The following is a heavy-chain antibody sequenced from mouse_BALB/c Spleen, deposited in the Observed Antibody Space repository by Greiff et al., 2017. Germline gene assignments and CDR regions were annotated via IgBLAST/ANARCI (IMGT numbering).Heavy chain of an antibody. J-gene: IGHJ2*01. Sequence: QVQLKQSGAELVRPGSSVKISCKASGYAFSSYWMNWVKQRPGQGLEWIGQIYPGDGDTNYNGKFKGKATLTADKSSSTAYMQLSSLTSEDSAVYFCARSSTMITTVDYWGQGTTLTVSS. CDR3: ARSSTMITTVDY. D-gene: IGHD2-4*01. V-gene: IGHV1-80*01. CDR2: IYPGDGDT. CDR1: GYAFSSYW.